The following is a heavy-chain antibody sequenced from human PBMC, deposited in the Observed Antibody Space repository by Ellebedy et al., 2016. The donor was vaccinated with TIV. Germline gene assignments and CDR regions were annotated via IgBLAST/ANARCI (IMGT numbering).Heavy chain of an antibody. J-gene: IGHJ5*02. D-gene: IGHD3-10*01. CDR1: GASISSSW. CDR3: ARWFGELLYVRWFDP. V-gene: IGHV4-4*02. CDR2: IHHGGST. Sequence: SETLSLTCALSGASISSSWWSWVRHPPGKGLEWLGEIHHGGSTTFNPSLRSRLTISVDTSKNQFSLSLSSVTAADTAVYYCARWFGELLYVRWFDPWGQGTLVTVSS.